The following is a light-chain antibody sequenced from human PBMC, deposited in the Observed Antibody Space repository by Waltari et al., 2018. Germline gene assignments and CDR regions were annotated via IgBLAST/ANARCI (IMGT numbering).Light chain of an antibody. Sequence: QSALTQPPSASGSPGQSVTISCTGTSSHVGGYNYVSWYQQHPGKAPKLMTYEVSKRPSGVPDRFSGSKSRNTASRTVSGLQAEDEADYYCSSYAGSNKVFGTGTKVTVL. CDR2: EVS. CDR1: SSHVGGYNY. CDR3: SSYAGSNKV. V-gene: IGLV2-8*01. J-gene: IGLJ1*01.